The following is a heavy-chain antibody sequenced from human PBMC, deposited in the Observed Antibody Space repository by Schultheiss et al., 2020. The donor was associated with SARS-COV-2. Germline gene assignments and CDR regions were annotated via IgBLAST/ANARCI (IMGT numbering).Heavy chain of an antibody. Sequence: SETLSLTCAVSGGSISSSNWWSWVRQPPGKGLEWIGEIYHSGSTNYNPSIKSRVTISVDKSKNQFSLKLSSVTAADTAVYYCAREGIAVAGMLGAIDYWGQGTLVTVSS. J-gene: IGHJ4*02. CDR3: AREGIAVAGMLGAIDY. CDR1: GGSISSSNW. CDR2: IYHSGST. V-gene: IGHV4-4*02. D-gene: IGHD6-19*01.